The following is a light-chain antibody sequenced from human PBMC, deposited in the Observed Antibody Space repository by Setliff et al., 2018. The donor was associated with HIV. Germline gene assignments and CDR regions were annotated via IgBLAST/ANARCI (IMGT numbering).Light chain of an antibody. CDR3: SSYAGSNNV. CDR1: TSDVGSYNF. J-gene: IGLJ1*01. Sequence: QSALTQPASVSGSPGQSITISCTGTTSDVGSYNFVSWYQQHPGKAPKLMIYDVSKWPSGVSNRFSGSESGNTASLTISGLQAEDEADYYCSSYAGSNNVFGTGTKVTVL. V-gene: IGLV2-14*03. CDR2: DVS.